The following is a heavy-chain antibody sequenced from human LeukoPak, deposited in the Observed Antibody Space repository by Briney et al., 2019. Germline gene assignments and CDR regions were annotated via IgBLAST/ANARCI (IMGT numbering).Heavy chain of an antibody. CDR2: IYYSGST. V-gene: IGHV4-59*12. D-gene: IGHD2-21*02. CDR1: GGSISSYY. Sequence: SETLSLTCTVSGGSISSYYWSWIRQPPGKGLEWIGYIYYSGSTNYNPSLKSRVTISVDTSKNQFSLKLSSVTAADTAVYYCARDNIGVVTAIRSVYFDYWGQGTLVTVSS. J-gene: IGHJ4*02. CDR3: ARDNIGVVTAIRSVYFDY.